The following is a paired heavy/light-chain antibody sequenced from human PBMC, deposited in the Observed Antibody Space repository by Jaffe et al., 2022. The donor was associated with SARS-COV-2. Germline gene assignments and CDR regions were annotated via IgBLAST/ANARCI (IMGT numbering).Heavy chain of an antibody. Sequence: QVQLVESGGGLVKPGGSLRLSCAASGFTFSDYYMSWIRQAPGKGLEWVSYISNSDTKYFADSVRGRFTISRDNAKNSLYLEMNSLRAEDTAMYYCARGTWFGEFYFDYWGQGTLVTVSS. V-gene: IGHV3-11*01. CDR2: ISNSDTK. D-gene: IGHD3-10*01. J-gene: IGHJ4*02. CDR1: GFTFSDYY. CDR3: ARGTWFGEFYFDY.
Light chain of an antibody. V-gene: IGKV3-11*01. CDR3: QQRSSWPL. Sequence: EVLLTQSPATLSLSPGERATLSCRASQSISSYVAWYQQKPGQAPRLLIYDTAKRATGIPARFSGSGSGTDFTLTISNLEPEDFAVYYCQQRSSWPLFGPGTKVDIK. CDR1: QSISSY. J-gene: IGKJ3*01. CDR2: DTA.